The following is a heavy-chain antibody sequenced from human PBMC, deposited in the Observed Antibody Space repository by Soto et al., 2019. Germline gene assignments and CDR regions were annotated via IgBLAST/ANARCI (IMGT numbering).Heavy chain of an antibody. Sequence: SETLSLTCSVSGGSISSSNSYWGWIRQAPGKGLEWIGNVYYSGGTYYRPSLKSRVTISIDTSKNQFSLRLSSVTAADTAVYYCVRQSNPNYDLHQFDPWGLGTLVTGSS. CDR3: VRQSNPNYDLHQFDP. V-gene: IGHV4-39*01. J-gene: IGHJ5*02. CDR1: GGSISSSNSY. D-gene: IGHD3-3*01. CDR2: VYYSGGT.